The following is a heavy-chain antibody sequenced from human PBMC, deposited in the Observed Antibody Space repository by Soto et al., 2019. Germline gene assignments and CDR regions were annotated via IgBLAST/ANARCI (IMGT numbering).Heavy chain of an antibody. CDR1: GFTFSSYA. J-gene: IGHJ4*02. CDR2: ISGSGGST. V-gene: IGHV3-23*01. Sequence: EVQLLESGGGLVQPGGSLRLSCAASGFTFSSYAMSWVRQAPGKGLEWVSAISGSGGSTYYADSVKGRFTISRHNSNNPLYLQMNSLRAEDTAVYYCATQSLYGVYPHFDYWGQGTLVTVSS. D-gene: IGHD4-17*01. CDR3: ATQSLYGVYPHFDY.